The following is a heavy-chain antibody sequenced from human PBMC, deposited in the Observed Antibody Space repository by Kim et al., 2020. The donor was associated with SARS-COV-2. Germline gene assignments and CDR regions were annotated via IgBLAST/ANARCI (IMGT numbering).Heavy chain of an antibody. V-gene: IGHV3-11*01. D-gene: IGHD1-1*01. J-gene: IGHJ6*03. Sequence: VKVRFTISRDTAKNALYLQMNRLRAEDTAVYYCAGGGVLEYYYYYYYMDVWGKGTTVTVSS. CDR3: AGGGVLEYYYYYYYMDV.